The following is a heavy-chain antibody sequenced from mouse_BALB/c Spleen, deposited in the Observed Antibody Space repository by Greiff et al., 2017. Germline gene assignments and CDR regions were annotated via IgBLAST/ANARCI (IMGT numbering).Heavy chain of an antibody. D-gene: IGHD2-10*02. CDR3: ARPLYGNYEEDYAMDY. CDR2: ISSGGSYT. J-gene: IGHJ4*01. Sequence: EVKLMESGGDLVKPGGSLKLSCAASGFTFSSYGMSWVRQTPDKRLEWVATISSGGSYTYYPDSVKGRFTISRDNAKNTLYLQMSSLKSEDTAMYYCARPLYGNYEEDYAMDYWGQGTSVTVSS. V-gene: IGHV5-6*01. CDR1: GFTFSSYG.